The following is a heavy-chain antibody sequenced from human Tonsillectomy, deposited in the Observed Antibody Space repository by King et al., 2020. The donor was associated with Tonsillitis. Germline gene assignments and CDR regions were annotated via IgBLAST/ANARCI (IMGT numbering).Heavy chain of an antibody. Sequence: VQLQESGPGLVKPSETLSLTCTVSGDSISTYYWSWIRQPPGKGLEWIGYIHFIGSTNYNHSPESRVTIAVDPSKNRISLKLSSVTAADTAVYYCARGSRQGWGSGLTFDSWGQGTLVTVSS. D-gene: IGHD3-16*01. CDR3: ARGSRQGWGSGLTFDS. CDR2: IHFIGST. V-gene: IGHV4-59*01. CDR1: GDSISTYY. J-gene: IGHJ4*02.